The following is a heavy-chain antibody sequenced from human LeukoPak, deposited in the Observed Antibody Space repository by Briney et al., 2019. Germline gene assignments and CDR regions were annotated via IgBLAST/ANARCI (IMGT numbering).Heavy chain of an antibody. CDR1: GFTFSSYS. J-gene: IGHJ4*02. CDR3: ARPYCSSTSCYNY. Sequence: KPGGSLRPSCAASGFTFSSYSMNWVRQAPGKGLEWVSSISSSSSYIYYADSVKGRFTISRDNAKNSLYLQMNSLRAEDTAVYYCARPYCSSTSCYNYWGQGTLVTVSS. CDR2: ISSSSSYI. D-gene: IGHD2-2*02. V-gene: IGHV3-21*01.